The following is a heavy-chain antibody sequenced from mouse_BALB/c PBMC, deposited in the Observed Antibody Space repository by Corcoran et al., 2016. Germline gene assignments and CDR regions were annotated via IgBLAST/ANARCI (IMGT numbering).Heavy chain of an antibody. V-gene: IGHV1-9*01. Sequence: QVQLQQSGAELMKPGASVKISCKATGYTFSSYWIEWVKQRPGHGLEWIGEILPGSGSTNYNEKFKGKATFTADTSSNTAYMQLRSLTSEDSAVYYCARGSTMITTYAMDYWGQGTSVTVSS. D-gene: IGHD2-4*01. CDR2: ILPGSGST. J-gene: IGHJ4*01. CDR3: ARGSTMITTYAMDY. CDR1: GYTFSSYW.